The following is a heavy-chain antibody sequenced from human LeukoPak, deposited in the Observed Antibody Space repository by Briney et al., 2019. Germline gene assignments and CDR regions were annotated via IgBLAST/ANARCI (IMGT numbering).Heavy chain of an antibody. J-gene: IGHJ4*02. Sequence: PSETLSLTCAVYGGAFSGYSWSWIRQPPGKGLEWIWEIDPNGTTNYNPSLKSRVIVSVDTSKNQFSLNLNSVTAADTALYYCARGRSYEYGDYDYWGQGTLVTVSS. CDR2: IDPNGTT. CDR1: GGAFSGYS. D-gene: IGHD3-16*01. CDR3: ARGRSYEYGDYDY. V-gene: IGHV4-34*01.